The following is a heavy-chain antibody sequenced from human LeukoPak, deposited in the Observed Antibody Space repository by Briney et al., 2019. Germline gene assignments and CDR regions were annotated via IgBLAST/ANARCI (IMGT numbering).Heavy chain of an antibody. CDR1: GFTFSSYG. D-gene: IGHD3-10*01. CDR2: ISSSGSTI. V-gene: IGHV3-48*01. CDR3: AKDHGLWFGESLDY. J-gene: IGHJ4*02. Sequence: GGSLRLSCAASGFTFSSYGMHWVRQAPGKGLEWVSYISSSGSTIYYADSVKGRFTISRDNSKNTLYLQMNSLRAEGTAVYYCAKDHGLWFGESLDYWGQGTLVTVSS.